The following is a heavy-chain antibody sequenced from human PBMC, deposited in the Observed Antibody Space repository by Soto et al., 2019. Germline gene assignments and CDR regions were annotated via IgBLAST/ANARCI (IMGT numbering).Heavy chain of an antibody. Sequence: EVQLVESGGGLVQPGGSLRLSCAASGFIFDSFALSWVRQAPGKGLEWVSGIGGSGGRTYYADSVKGRFTISRDNSKNTLYLQMSSLSAEDTAIYYCEKDRAFWFGEGGWFDPWGQGTLVTVSS. D-gene: IGHD3-10*01. CDR2: IGGSGGRT. V-gene: IGHV3-23*04. CDR1: GFIFDSFA. J-gene: IGHJ5*02. CDR3: EKDRAFWFGEGGWFDP.